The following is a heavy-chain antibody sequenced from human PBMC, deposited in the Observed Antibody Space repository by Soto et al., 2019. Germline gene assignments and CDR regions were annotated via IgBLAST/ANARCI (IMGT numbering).Heavy chain of an antibody. D-gene: IGHD3-10*01. V-gene: IGHV3-13*01. J-gene: IGHJ5*02. CDR3: ARGRSFSYDSTPPPMFDP. CDR2: IGTLSDT. CDR1: GFTFSTFD. Sequence: GGSLRLSCAGSGFTFSTFDIHWVRQAPGKGLEWVSGIGTLSDTFYAASVQGRFTISRQNAKNSVYLQMNSLRAGDTAFYYCARGRSFSYDSTPPPMFDPWGQGTLVTVYS.